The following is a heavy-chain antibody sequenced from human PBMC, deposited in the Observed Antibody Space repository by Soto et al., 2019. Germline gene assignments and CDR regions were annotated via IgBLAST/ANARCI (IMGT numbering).Heavy chain of an antibody. J-gene: IGHJ6*03. CDR2: ISWNSGSI. D-gene: IGHD6-19*01. CDR1: GFTFDDYA. Sequence: PGGSLRLSCAASGFTFDDYAMHWVRQAPGKGLEWVSGISWNSGSIGYADSVKGRFTISRDNAKNSLYLQMNSLRAEDTALYYCAKDKEWLPPDDYYHYYYMDVWGKGTTVTVSS. V-gene: IGHV3-9*01. CDR3: AKDKEWLPPDDYYHYYYMDV.